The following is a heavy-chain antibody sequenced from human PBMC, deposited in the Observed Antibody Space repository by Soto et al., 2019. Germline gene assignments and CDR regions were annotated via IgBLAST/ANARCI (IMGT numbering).Heavy chain of an antibody. J-gene: IGHJ4*02. CDR1: GFTVSSNY. CDR3: ARDAMITFGGVIVPFDY. CDR2: IYSGGST. V-gene: IGHV3-66*01. Sequence: PGGSLRLSCAASGFTVSSNYMSWVRQAPWKGLEWVSVIYSGGSTYYADSVKGRFTISRDNSKNTLYLQMNSLRAEDTAVYYCARDAMITFGGVIVPFDYWGQGTLVTVSS. D-gene: IGHD3-16*02.